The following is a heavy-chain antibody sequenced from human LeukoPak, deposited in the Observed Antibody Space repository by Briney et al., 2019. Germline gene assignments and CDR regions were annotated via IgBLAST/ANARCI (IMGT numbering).Heavy chain of an antibody. J-gene: IGHJ4*02. D-gene: IGHD3-10*01. Sequence: TSVKVSCKASGFTFTSSTIQWVRQARGQRLEWIGWIVVGSGNTNYAQKFQERVIITRDMSTTTVYMELSSLRSEDTAVYYCAGTPWFGELTLDYWGQGTLLTVSS. CDR3: AGTPWFGELTLDY. V-gene: IGHV1-58*02. CDR2: IVVGSGNT. CDR1: GFTFTSST.